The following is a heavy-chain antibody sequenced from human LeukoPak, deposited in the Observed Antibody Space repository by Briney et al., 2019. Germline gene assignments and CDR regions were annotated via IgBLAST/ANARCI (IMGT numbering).Heavy chain of an antibody. CDR3: ARRDCGGDCYSRGGFDY. J-gene: IGHJ4*02. Sequence: GESLKISCECSGYIFTNYWIGWVRQMPGKGLEWMEIIYPGDSDTRYSPSFQGQVTISADKSISTTYLQWSSLKASDTAMYYCARRDCGGDCYSRGGFDYWGQGSLVTVSS. V-gene: IGHV5-51*01. CDR1: GYIFTNYW. D-gene: IGHD2-21*02. CDR2: IYPGDSDT.